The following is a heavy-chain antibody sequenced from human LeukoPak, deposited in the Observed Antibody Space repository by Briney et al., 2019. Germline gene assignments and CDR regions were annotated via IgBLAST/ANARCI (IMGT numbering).Heavy chain of an antibody. J-gene: IGHJ4*02. CDR1: GGSISSSSYY. CDR3: ARHEDSSGWCFDY. CDR2: IYYSGST. D-gene: IGHD6-19*01. V-gene: IGHV4-39*01. Sequence: PSETLSLTCTVSGGSISSSSYYWGWIRQPPGKGLEWIGSIYYSGSTYYNPSLKSRVTISVDTSKNQFSLKLSSVTAADTAVYYCARHEDSSGWCFDYWGQGTLVTVSS.